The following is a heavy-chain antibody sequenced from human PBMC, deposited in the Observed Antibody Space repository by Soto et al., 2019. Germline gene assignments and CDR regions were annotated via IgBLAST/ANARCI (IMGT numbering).Heavy chain of an antibody. Sequence: GYSLQVSGKASGCRSTKNLIGSVPQMHGKGLEWMGIIYPGDSDTRYSPSFQGQVTISADKSINTAYLQWSSLKASDTAMYYCARDYCIGTTCYDFEFWGQGTQVTVSS. CDR3: ARDYCIGTTCYDFEF. V-gene: IGHV5-51*01. CDR1: GCRSTKNL. CDR2: IYPGDSDT. D-gene: IGHD2-2*01. J-gene: IGHJ4*02.